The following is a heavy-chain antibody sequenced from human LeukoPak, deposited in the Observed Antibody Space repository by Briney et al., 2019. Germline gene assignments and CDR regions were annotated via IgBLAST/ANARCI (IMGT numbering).Heavy chain of an antibody. CDR3: ARRSGSYGHFDY. V-gene: IGHV4-38-2*02. CDR2: IYHSGST. J-gene: IGHJ4*02. Sequence: PSETLSLTCTVSGYSTSSGYYWGWIRQPPGKGLEWIGSIYHSGSTYYNPSLKSRVTISVDTSKNQFSLKLSSVTAADTAVYYCARRSGSYGHFDYWGQGTLVTVSS. CDR1: GYSTSSGYY. D-gene: IGHD1-26*01.